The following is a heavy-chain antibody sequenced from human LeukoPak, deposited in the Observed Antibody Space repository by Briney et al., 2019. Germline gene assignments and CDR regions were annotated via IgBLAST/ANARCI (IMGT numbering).Heavy chain of an antibody. J-gene: IGHJ4*02. CDR1: GYTFTSSG. Sequence: ASVKVSCKASGYTFTSSGISWVRQAAGQGLVEMVWISGYNGNTNYAETVQGRVTMTTDKSTSTAYMELRSLRSDDTAVYYCARDVGDILTAGIDYWGQGGLVTVSS. V-gene: IGHV1-18*01. CDR3: ARDVGDILTAGIDY. D-gene: IGHD3-9*01. CDR2: ISGYNGNT.